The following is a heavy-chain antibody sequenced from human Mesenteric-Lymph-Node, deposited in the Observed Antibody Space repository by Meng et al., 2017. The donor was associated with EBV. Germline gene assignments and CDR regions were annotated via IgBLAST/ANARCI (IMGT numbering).Heavy chain of an antibody. J-gene: IGHJ4*02. CDR3: AATGYNSGWFTRHFDH. CDR2: TYYTGNA. Sequence: QVELQESGPGLVKPSEALFLTCTGSGDSISSFYWSWIRQPPGKGLEWIGYTYYTGNANYNPSLKSRVTISVDTSKTQFSLRLSSVTAADTAVYYCAATGYNSGWFTRHFDHWGQGALVTVSS. V-gene: IGHV4-59*01. D-gene: IGHD6-19*01. CDR1: GDSISSFY.